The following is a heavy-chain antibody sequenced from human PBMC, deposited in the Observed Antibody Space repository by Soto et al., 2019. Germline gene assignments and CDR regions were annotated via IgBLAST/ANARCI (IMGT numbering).Heavy chain of an antibody. Sequence: EVQLLESGGGLVQPGGSLRLSCAASGFTFSSHAMSWVRQAPGKGLEWVSLISGSGVITYSADSVKGRFTISRDNSKNMLYLQMNSLRVEDTAVYYCAKSNLYCSSASCYDYWCQGALVTVSS. V-gene: IGHV3-23*01. D-gene: IGHD2-2*01. CDR1: GFTFSSHA. CDR3: AKSNLYCSSASCYDY. CDR2: ISGSGVIT. J-gene: IGHJ4*02.